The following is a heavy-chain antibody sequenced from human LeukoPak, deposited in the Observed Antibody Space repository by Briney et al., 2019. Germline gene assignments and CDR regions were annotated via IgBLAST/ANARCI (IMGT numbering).Heavy chain of an antibody. J-gene: IGHJ3*02. CDR1: GYSFANYW. CDR2: MHPGDSDI. CDR3: ARSLYGVNDAFDI. V-gene: IGHV5-51*01. D-gene: IGHD2-2*02. Sequence: GESLKISCQGSGYSFANYWVGWVRHMPGEGLEWMAIMHPGDSDIRYSPPFQGQVTISADKSISTAYLQWSSLKVSDTAMYYCARSLYGVNDAFDIWGQGTMVTVSS.